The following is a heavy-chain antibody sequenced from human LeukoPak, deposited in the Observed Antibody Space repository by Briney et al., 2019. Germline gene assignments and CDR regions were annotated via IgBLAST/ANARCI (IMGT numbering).Heavy chain of an antibody. D-gene: IGHD3-10*01. CDR1: GFTFDDYA. CDR3: AKDTGITMVRLDY. Sequence: GGSLRLSCAASGFTFDDYAMHWVRQAPGKGLEWVSGISWNSGSIAYADSVKGRFTISRDNAKNSLYLQMTSLRTEDTALYDCAKDTGITMVRLDYWGQEPLVPVSS. J-gene: IGHJ4*02. V-gene: IGHV3-9*01. CDR2: ISWNSGSI.